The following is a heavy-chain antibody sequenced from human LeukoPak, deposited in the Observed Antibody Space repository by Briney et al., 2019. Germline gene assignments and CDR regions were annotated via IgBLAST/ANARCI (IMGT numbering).Heavy chain of an antibody. J-gene: IGHJ4*02. D-gene: IGHD3-10*01. Sequence: GRSLRLSRAASGFTFSSYAMHWVRQAPGKGLEWVAVISYDGSNNYYADSVKGRFTISRDNSKNTLYLQMNSLRAEDTAVYYCARDSRLLWFGELSPPDYWGQGTLVTVSS. CDR2: ISYDGSNN. V-gene: IGHV3-30*04. CDR1: GFTFSSYA. CDR3: ARDSRLLWFGELSPPDY.